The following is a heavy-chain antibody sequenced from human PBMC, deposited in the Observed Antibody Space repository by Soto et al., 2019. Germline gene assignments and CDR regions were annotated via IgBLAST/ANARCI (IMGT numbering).Heavy chain of an antibody. CDR3: AFRDGVTADDAFDI. V-gene: IGHV1-2*04. Sequence: ASVKVSCKASGYTFTGYYMHWVRQAPGQGLEWMGWINPNSGGTNYAQKFQGWVTMTMDTSISTAYMELSRLRSDDTAVDYCAFRDGVTADDAFDIWGQGTMVTVSS. CDR1: GYTFTGYY. CDR2: INPNSGGT. J-gene: IGHJ3*02. D-gene: IGHD7-27*01.